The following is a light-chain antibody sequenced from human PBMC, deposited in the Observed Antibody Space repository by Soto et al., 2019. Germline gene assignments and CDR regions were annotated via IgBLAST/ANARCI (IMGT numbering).Light chain of an antibody. CDR1: SSNIASNT. CDR2: TND. J-gene: IGLJ1*01. V-gene: IGLV1-44*01. Sequence: QSVLTQAPSASGSPGQWVIISCSGSSSNIASNTVNWYQRLPGTAPKLLIYTNDQRPSGVPVRFSASKSGTSASLAISGLQSEDEADYYCAAWDDSLNGYVFGTGTKVTVL. CDR3: AAWDDSLNGYV.